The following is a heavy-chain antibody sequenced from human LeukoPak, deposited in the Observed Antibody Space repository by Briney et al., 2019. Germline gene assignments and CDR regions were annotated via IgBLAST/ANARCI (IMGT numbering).Heavy chain of an antibody. D-gene: IGHD1-26*01. CDR1: GYSFTSYG. CDR3: AREGIVGASGDF. J-gene: IGHJ4*02. Sequence: AXVKVSCKASGYSFTSYGISWVRQAPGQGLEGMGWISVYNGNTNYAQNLQGRVTMTTDTTTRTAYMELRSLRSDDTAVYYCAREGIVGASGDFWGQGTLDTVSS. CDR2: ISVYNGNT. V-gene: IGHV1-18*01.